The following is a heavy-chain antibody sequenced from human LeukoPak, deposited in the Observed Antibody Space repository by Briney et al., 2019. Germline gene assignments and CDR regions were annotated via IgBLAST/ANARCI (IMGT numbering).Heavy chain of an antibody. Sequence: SETLSLTCAVYGGSFSDYYWSWIRQPPGKGLEWIGEINPSGSTNYNPSLKSRVTMSADTSKNQLSLKLSSVTAADTAVYYCARPYYYDSRIDPWGQGILVTVSS. J-gene: IGHJ5*02. CDR1: GGSFSDYY. D-gene: IGHD3-22*01. CDR2: INPSGST. V-gene: IGHV4-34*01. CDR3: ARPYYYDSRIDP.